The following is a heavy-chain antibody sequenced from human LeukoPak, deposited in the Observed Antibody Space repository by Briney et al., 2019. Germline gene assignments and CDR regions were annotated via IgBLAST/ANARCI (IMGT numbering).Heavy chain of an antibody. J-gene: IGHJ4*02. CDR3: ARTGLPALDGGNDY. CDR2: INHSGST. D-gene: IGHD4-23*01. V-gene: IGHV4-34*01. Sequence: SETLSLTCAVYGGSFSGYYWSWIRQPPGKGLEWIGEINHSGSTNYNPSLKSRVTISVDTSKSQFSLKLSSVTAADTAVYYCARTGLPALDGGNDYWGQGTLVTVSS. CDR1: GGSFSGYY.